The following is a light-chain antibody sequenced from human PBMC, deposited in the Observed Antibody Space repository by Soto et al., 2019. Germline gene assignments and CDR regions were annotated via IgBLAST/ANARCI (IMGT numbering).Light chain of an antibody. CDR2: GNS. V-gene: IGLV1-40*01. Sequence: QSVLTQPPSVSGAPGQRVTISCTGSSCNIGAGYDVHWYQQLPGTAHKLLIYGNSNRPSGVPDRFSGSKSGTSASLAITGLQAEDEADYYCQSYDSSLSGVVFGGGTQLTVL. J-gene: IGLJ2*01. CDR1: SCNIGAGYD. CDR3: QSYDSSLSGVV.